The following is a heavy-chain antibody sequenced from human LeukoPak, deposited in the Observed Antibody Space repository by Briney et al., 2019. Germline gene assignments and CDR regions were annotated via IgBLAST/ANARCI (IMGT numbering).Heavy chain of an antibody. J-gene: IGHJ4*02. Sequence: KPSETLSLTCTVSGGSISSYYWSWIRQPPGKGLEWIGYNYYSGSTNYNPSLKSRVTISVDTSKNQFSLKLSSVTAADTALYYCARSRGYFDYWGQGTLVTVSS. CDR1: GGSISSYY. CDR3: ARSRGYFDY. V-gene: IGHV4-59*01. D-gene: IGHD6-13*01. CDR2: NYYSGST.